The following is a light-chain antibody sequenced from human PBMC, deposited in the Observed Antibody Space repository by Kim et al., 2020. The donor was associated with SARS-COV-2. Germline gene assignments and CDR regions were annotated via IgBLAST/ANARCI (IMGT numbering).Light chain of an antibody. CDR2: DTS. CDR3: QQRRSWPLT. CDR1: QSVTGR. V-gene: IGKV3-11*01. J-gene: IGKJ4*01. Sequence: PAERAPLPCGASQSVTGRVSWYQQRPGQAPRLLIYDTSNRATGIPARFSGSGSGTDFTLTISSLEPEDFAVYYCQQRRSWPLTFGGGTKVDIK.